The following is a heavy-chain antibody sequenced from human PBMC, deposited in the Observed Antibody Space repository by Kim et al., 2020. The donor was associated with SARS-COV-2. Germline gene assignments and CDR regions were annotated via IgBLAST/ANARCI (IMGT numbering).Heavy chain of an antibody. Sequence: GGSLRLSCAASGFTFSNHDMSWVRQAPGKGLDWVSAISASGGSTYYADSVKGRFTISRDNSKNKLYLQMNSLRAEDTAIYYCATPLAQIEGPFYSDVDVWGQGTTVTVSS. D-gene: IGHD2-15*01. J-gene: IGHJ6*02. CDR3: ATPLAQIEGPFYSDVDV. V-gene: IGHV3-23*01. CDR2: ISASGGST. CDR1: GFTFSNHD.